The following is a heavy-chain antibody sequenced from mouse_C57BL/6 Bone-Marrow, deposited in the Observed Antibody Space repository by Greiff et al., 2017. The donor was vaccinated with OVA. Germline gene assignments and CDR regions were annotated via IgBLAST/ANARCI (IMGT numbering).Heavy chain of an antibody. D-gene: IGHD2-1*01. J-gene: IGHJ1*03. CDR3: DFDGNYCWYFDV. Sequence: QVQLQESGPELVKPGASVKISCKASGYAFTSSWMNWVKQRPGKGLEWIGRIYPGDGDTNYNGKFKGKATLTADKSSSTAYMELSSLTSEDSAVYVCDFDGNYCWYFDVWGKGTTVTVSS. CDR1: GYAFTSSW. V-gene: IGHV1-82*01. CDR2: IYPGDGDT.